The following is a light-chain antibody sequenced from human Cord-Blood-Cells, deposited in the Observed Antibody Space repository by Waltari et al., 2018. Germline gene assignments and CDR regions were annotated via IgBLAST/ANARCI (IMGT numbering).Light chain of an antibody. CDR2: DAS. Sequence: DIQMTQSPSSLSASVGDRVTMTCQASQDISNCLHWYQQNPGKAPKPLIYDASNLETGVPSRFSGSGSWTDFTFTISSLQPEDIATYYCQQYDNLPFTVGGGTKVEIK. CDR1: QDISNC. V-gene: IGKV1-33*01. J-gene: IGKJ4*01. CDR3: QQYDNLPFT.